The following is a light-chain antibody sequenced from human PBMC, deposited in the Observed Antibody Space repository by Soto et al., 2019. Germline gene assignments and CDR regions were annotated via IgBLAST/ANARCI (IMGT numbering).Light chain of an antibody. J-gene: IGKJ2*01. V-gene: IGKV3-15*01. CDR2: DAS. CDR3: QQYNNWYT. CDR1: QSVSSN. Sequence: EIVMTQSPATLSVSSGERAALSCRASQSVSSNLAWYQQKPGQAPRLLIYDASTRATDIPARFSGSGSGTEFTLTISSLQSEDFAFYYCQQYNNWYTFGQGTRLEI.